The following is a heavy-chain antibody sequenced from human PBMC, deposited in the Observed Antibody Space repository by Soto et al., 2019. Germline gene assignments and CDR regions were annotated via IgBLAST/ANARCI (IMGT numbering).Heavy chain of an antibody. V-gene: IGHV4-59*01. Sequence: SATQPLTSSVSDRSIGSNYWSWIRQSPDKGLEWLGYVFYGGTDYNPSLGGRVSMSVETSKSQFSLKLTSVTVADTAVYYCARESDTSGWTEYSSGMDVWGQGTTVTV. D-gene: IGHD6-19*01. CDR2: VFYGGT. CDR1: DRSIGSNY. J-gene: IGHJ6*02. CDR3: ARESDTSGWTEYSSGMDV.